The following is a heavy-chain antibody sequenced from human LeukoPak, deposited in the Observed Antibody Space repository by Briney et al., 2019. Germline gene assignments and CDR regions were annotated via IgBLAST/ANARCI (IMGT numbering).Heavy chain of an antibody. Sequence: GGSPRLSCAASGFTFSSNAMSWVRQAPGKGLEWVSTISGGGGSTFYADSVKGRFTISRDNSKNTLYLQMNSLRAEDTAVYYCAKALAAAGPFDYWGQGTLVTVSS. V-gene: IGHV3-23*01. CDR1: GFTFSSNA. J-gene: IGHJ4*02. D-gene: IGHD6-13*01. CDR3: AKALAAAGPFDY. CDR2: ISGGGGST.